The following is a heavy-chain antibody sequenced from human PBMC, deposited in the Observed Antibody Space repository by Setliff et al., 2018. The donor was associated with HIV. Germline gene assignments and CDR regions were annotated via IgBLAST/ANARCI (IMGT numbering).Heavy chain of an antibody. V-gene: IGHV1-18*01. CDR2: ISAYNGNT. J-gene: IGHJ6*03. Sequence: ASVKVSCKASGYTFTSYGISWVRQAPGQGLEWMGWISAYNGNTNYAQKLQGRVTMTTDTSTSTAYMELRSLRSDDTAVYYCARGYRSGDHPYYYMDVWGTGTTVTVSS. CDR3: ARGYRSGDHPYYYMDV. CDR1: GYTFTSYG. D-gene: IGHD1-26*01.